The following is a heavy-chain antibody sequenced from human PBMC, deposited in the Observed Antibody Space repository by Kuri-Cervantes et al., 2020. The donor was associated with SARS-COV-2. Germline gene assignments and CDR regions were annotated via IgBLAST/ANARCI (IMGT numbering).Heavy chain of an antibody. J-gene: IGHJ6*03. CDR3: ARVRGYSYGYRGDYYMDV. V-gene: IGHV1-69*05. D-gene: IGHD5-18*01. CDR2: IIPIFGTA. Sequence: SVKVSCKASGGTFSSYAISWVRQAPGQGLEWMGGIIPIFGTANYAQKFQGRVTITTDESTSTAYMELSSLRSEDTAVYYCARVRGYSYGYRGDYYMDVWGKGNTVTGAS. CDR1: GGTFSSYA.